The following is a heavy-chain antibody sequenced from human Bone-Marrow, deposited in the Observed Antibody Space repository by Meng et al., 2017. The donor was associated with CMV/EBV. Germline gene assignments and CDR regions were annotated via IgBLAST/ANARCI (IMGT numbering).Heavy chain of an antibody. CDR2: ISYDGSNK. CDR1: GFTFSSYS. D-gene: IGHD3-3*01. J-gene: IGHJ4*02. CDR3: ARRTIFGVEQN. V-gene: IGHV3-30*03. Sequence: GESLKISCAASGFTFSSYSMNWVRQAPGKGLEWVAVISYDGSNKYYADSVKGRFTISRDNSKNTLYLQMNSLRAEDTAVYYCARRTIFGVEQNWGQGTLVTVSS.